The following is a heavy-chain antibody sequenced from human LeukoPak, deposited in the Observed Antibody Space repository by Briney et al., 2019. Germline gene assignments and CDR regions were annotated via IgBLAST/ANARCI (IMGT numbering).Heavy chain of an antibody. J-gene: IGHJ2*01. Sequence: SETLSLTCAVSGYSISSGCYWGWIRQPPGKGLEWIGSIYHSGSTYYNPSLKSRVTISVDTSKNQFSLKLSSVTAADTAVYYCARTEDFWSGYYAWYFDLWGRGTLVTVSS. CDR2: IYHSGST. CDR1: GYSISSGCY. CDR3: ARTEDFWSGYYAWYFDL. D-gene: IGHD3-3*01. V-gene: IGHV4-38-2*01.